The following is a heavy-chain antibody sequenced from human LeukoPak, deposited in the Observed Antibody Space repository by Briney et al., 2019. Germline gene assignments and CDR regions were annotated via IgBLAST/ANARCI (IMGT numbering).Heavy chain of an antibody. J-gene: IGHJ5*02. CDR1: GGSFSGYY. V-gene: IGHV4-34*01. CDR2: INHSGST. D-gene: IGHD2-2*01. CDR3: ARRGIVVVPAAISKVNWFDP. Sequence: SETLSLTCAVYGGSFSGYYWSWIRQPPGKGLEWIGEINHSGSTNYNPSLKSRVTISVDTSKNQFSLKLSSVTAADTAVYYCARRGIVVVPAAISKVNWFDPWGQGTLVTVSS.